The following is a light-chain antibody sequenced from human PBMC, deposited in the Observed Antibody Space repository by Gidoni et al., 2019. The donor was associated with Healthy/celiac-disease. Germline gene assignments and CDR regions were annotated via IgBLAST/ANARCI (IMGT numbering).Light chain of an antibody. Sequence: DIQMTQSPSSLSASVGDRVTITCRASQSISSYLNWYQQKPGKAPKLLIYAASSLQSGVPSRFGGSGSGTDFTLTISRLQPEDFATYYWQHSYSTPRTFGQGTKVEIK. CDR1: QSISSY. J-gene: IGKJ1*01. V-gene: IGKV1-39*01. CDR3: QHSYSTPRT. CDR2: AAS.